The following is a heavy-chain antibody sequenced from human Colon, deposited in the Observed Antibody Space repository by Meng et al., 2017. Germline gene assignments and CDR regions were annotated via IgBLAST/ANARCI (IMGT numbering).Heavy chain of an antibody. CDR3: ARDRKHYGERGWFDP. J-gene: IGHJ5*02. CDR1: GGSISSGDYY. Sequence: QVQRQEAGPGLVQPSQPLSLTCPVSGGSISSGDYYWSWIRQPPGKGLEWIGYIYYSGSTYSNASLKSRVTISIDRSKNQFSLKLSSVTAADTAVYYCARDRKHYGERGWFDPWGQGTLVTVSS. D-gene: IGHD4-17*01. V-gene: IGHV4-30-4*01. CDR2: IYYSGST.